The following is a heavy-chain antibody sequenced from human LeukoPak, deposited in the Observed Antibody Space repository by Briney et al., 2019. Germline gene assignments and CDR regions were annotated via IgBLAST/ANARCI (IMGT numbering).Heavy chain of an antibody. CDR3: ARHGLGERWLQIDY. CDR1: GGSISSSPYY. V-gene: IGHV4-39*01. J-gene: IGHJ4*02. CDR2: IYYSGST. Sequence: PSETLSLTCSVSGGSISSSPYYWGWIRQPPGKGLEWIGNIYYSGSTYSNPSLLSRVTISVDTSKNQFSLKLSSVTAADTAVYFCARHGLGERWLQIDYWGQGTLVTVSS. D-gene: IGHD5-24*01.